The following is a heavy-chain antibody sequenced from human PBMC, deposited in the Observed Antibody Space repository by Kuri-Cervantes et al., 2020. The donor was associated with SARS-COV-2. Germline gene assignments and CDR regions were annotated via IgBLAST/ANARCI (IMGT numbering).Heavy chain of an antibody. J-gene: IGHJ3*02. CDR2: IYYSGST. D-gene: IGHD5-24*01. CDR3: ARRRGMATITFDI. CDR1: GGSISSSSYY. V-gene: IGHV4-39*07. Sequence: SETLSLTCTVSGGSISSSSYYWGWIRQPPGKGLEWIGSIYYSGSTYYNPSLKSRVTISVDTSKNQFSLKLSSVTAADTAVYYCARRRGMATITFDIWGQGTMVTVSS.